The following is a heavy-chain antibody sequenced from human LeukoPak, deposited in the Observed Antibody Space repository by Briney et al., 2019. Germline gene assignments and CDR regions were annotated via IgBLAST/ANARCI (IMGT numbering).Heavy chain of an antibody. CDR1: GFTFSSYG. D-gene: IGHD3-22*01. J-gene: IGHJ4*02. V-gene: IGHV3-23*01. Sequence: GGSLRLSCAASGFTFSSYGMSWVRQAPGKGLEWVSAISGSGGSTYYADSVKGRFTISRDNSKNTLYLQMNSLRAEDTAVYYCAKVREEPYYYDSSGVGYFDYWGQGTLVTVSS. CDR2: ISGSGGST. CDR3: AKVREEPYYYDSSGVGYFDY.